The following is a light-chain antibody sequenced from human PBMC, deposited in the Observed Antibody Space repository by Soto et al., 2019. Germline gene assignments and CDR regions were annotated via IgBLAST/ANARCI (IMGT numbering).Light chain of an antibody. J-gene: IGKJ2*01. Sequence: EIVLAQSPGTLSLSPGERATLSCRASQSVSSSYLAWYQQKPGQAPRPLIYSASSRATGIPDRFSGSGSGTDFTLTISRLEPEDFAVYYCQQYGSSLYTFGQGTKLEIK. CDR1: QSVSSSY. V-gene: IGKV3-20*01. CDR2: SAS. CDR3: QQYGSSLYT.